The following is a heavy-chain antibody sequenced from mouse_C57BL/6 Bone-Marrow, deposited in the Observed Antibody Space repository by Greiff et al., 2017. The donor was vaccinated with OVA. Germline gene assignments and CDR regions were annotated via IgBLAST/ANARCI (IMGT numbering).Heavy chain of an antibody. CDR1: GYTFTDYY. J-gene: IGHJ4*01. D-gene: IGHD1-1*01. V-gene: IGHV1-26*01. CDR3: ARERTYGSSYLYAMDY. CDR2: INPNNGGT. Sequence: EVQLQQSGPELVKPGASVKISCKASGYTFTDYYMNWVKQSHGKSLEWIGDINPNNGGTSYNQKFKGKATLTVDKSSSTAYMELRSLTSEDSAVYYCARERTYGSSYLYAMDYWGQGTSVTVSS.